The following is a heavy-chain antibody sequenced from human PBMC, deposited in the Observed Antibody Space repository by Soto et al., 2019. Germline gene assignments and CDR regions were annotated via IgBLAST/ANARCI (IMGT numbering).Heavy chain of an antibody. Sequence: QVQLVQSGAEMKKPGSSVKVSCQSSGGTFNTYAMNWVRQAPGQGPEWMGDISPMFGAANYAPKFQGRVTITADESTGTSYMQLRRWTSADTALYFCAREVQVHTPAFVYWGQGTLVTVSS. V-gene: IGHV1-69*19. J-gene: IGHJ4*02. D-gene: IGHD3-10*01. CDR1: GGTFNTYA. CDR2: ISPMFGAA. CDR3: AREVQVHTPAFVY.